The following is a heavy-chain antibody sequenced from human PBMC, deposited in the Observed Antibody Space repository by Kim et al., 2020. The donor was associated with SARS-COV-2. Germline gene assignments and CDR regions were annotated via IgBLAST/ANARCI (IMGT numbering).Heavy chain of an antibody. CDR3: AKEVHVDTAM. Sequence: GGSLRLSCAASGFTFSSFGMHWVRQAPGKGLEWVAVISYDGSYKEYAGSVEGRFTISRDNSKNTLYLQMNSLRVEDTAVYYCAKEVHVDTAMWGQGTLVTVSS. D-gene: IGHD5-18*01. CDR2: ISYDGSYK. V-gene: IGHV3-30*18. CDR1: GFTFSSFG. J-gene: IGHJ4*02.